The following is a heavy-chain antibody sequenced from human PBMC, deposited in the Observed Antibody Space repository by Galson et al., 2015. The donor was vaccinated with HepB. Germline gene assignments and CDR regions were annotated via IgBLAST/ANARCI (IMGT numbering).Heavy chain of an antibody. V-gene: IGHV3-64D*06. D-gene: IGHD6-19*01. J-gene: IGHJ4*02. CDR3: LIAVAGWVRFDY. CDR1: GFTFSSYA. Sequence: SLRLSCAASGFTFSSYAMHWVRQAPGKGLEYVSAISSNGGSTYYADSVKGRFTISRDNSKNTLYLQMSSLRAEDTAVYYCLIAVAGWVRFDYWGQGTLVTVSS. CDR2: ISSNGGST.